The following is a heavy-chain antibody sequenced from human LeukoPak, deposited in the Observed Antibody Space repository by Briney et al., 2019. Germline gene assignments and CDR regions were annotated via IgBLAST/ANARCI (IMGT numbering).Heavy chain of an antibody. CDR2: IWHDGSNK. CDR1: GFSFSTYG. V-gene: IGHV3-33*01. Sequence: GGSLRLSCAASGFSFSTYGMHWVRQAPGKGLEWVGVIWHDGSNKFYAGSVKGRFTIPRDNSKNTLYLQMNSLRAEDTAVYYCARYASGSGPDYWGQGTLVTISS. CDR3: ARYASGSGPDY. J-gene: IGHJ4*02. D-gene: IGHD3-10*01.